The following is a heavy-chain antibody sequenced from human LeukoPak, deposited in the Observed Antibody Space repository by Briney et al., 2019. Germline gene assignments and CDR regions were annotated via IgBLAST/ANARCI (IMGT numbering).Heavy chain of an antibody. D-gene: IGHD1-26*01. CDR2: LYSGGST. V-gene: IGHV3-53*01. CDR3: ARDRGGATGYFDY. Sequence: GGSLRLSCAASGLTVSSNYMSWVRQAPGKGLEWVSVLYSGGSTYYADSVKGRFTISRDSSKNTLYLQMNSLRAEDTAVYYCARDRGGATGYFDYWGQGTLVTVSS. CDR1: GLTVSSNY. J-gene: IGHJ4*02.